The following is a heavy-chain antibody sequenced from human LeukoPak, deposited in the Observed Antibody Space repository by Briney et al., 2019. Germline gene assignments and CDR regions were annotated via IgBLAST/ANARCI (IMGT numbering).Heavy chain of an antibody. CDR2: VFYIVTT. D-gene: IGHD3-3*01. J-gene: IGHJ3*02. V-gene: IGHV4-39*01. Sequence: SETLSLTCTMSGDSSDHESYYWAWIRQPPGKGLEWVGTVFYIVTTYYNSSLESRATISVDQSKNQFPVRLTSVTAADTGVYYCARLYFDFWSHPRSDPFDIWGQGTVVVVSS. CDR3: ARLYFDFWSHPRSDPFDI. CDR1: GDSSDHESYY.